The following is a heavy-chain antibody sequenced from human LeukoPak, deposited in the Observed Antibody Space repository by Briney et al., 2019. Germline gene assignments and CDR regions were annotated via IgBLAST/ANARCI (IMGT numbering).Heavy chain of an antibody. CDR3: ARQPKMATNFDY. D-gene: IGHD5-24*01. CDR2: INHSGST. J-gene: IGHJ4*02. CDR1: GGSFSGYY. Sequence: SETLSLTCAVYGGSFSGYYWSWIRQPPGKGLEWIGEINHSGSTNYNPSLKSRVTISVDTSKNQFSLKLSSVTAAGTAVYYCARQPKMATNFDYWGQGTLVTVSS. V-gene: IGHV4-34*01.